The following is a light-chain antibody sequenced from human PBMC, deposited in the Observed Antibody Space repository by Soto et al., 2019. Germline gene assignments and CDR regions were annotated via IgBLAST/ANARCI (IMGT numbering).Light chain of an antibody. J-gene: IGLJ1*01. V-gene: IGLV2-14*03. CDR1: SSDVGGYNS. CDR3: SSYPSSSTYV. CDR2: NVS. Sequence: QSALTQPASVSGSPGQSITISCTGTSSDVGGYNSVSWYQQHPGKAPKLMIYNVSNRPSGISNRFSGSKSGNTASLTISGLQAEDEADYYCSSYPSSSTYVFGTGTKVTVL.